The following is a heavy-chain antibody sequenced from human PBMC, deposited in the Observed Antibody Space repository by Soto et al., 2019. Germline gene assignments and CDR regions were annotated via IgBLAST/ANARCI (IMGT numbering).Heavy chain of an antibody. CDR1: GASIAGGAYS. CDR3: VRDQYSGYDFAL. D-gene: IGHD5-12*01. Sequence: SETLSLTFPVSGASIAGGAYSWAWVRQPTGKGXEWIGYISSRCRTFYNPLLTSRVTISADSSKNQLSLRLTSVTDADTAVYYCVRDQYSGYDFALWGQGNLVTVSS. V-gene: IGHV4-30-4*01. J-gene: IGHJ5*02. CDR2: ISSRCRT.